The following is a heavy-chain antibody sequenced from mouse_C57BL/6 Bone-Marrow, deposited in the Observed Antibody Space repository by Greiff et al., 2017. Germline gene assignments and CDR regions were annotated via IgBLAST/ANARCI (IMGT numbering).Heavy chain of an antibody. D-gene: IGHD1-1*01. J-gene: IGHJ2*01. V-gene: IGHV1-42*01. CDR2: INPSTGDT. CDR1: GYSFTGYY. CDR3: ARSSSVVFDY. Sequence: DVKLQESGPELVKPGASVKISCKASGYSFTGYYMNWVKQSPEKSLEWIGEINPSTGDTNYNGKFKGKATLTADKSSSTAYMQLSSLTSEDSAVYFCARSSSVVFDYWGQGTTLTVSS.